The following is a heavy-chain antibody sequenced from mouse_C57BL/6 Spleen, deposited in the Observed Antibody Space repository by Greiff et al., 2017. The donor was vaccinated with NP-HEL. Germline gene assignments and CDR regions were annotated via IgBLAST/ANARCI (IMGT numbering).Heavy chain of an antibody. CDR3: AREGRYYNYFDY. J-gene: IGHJ2*01. CDR2: ISYDGSN. V-gene: IGHV3-6*01. D-gene: IGHD1-1*01. Sequence: EVHLVESGPGLVKPSQSLSLTCSVTGYSITSGYYWNWIRQFPGNKLEWMGYISYDGSNNYNPSLKNRISITRDTSKNQFFLKLNSVTTEDTATYYCAREGRYYNYFDYWGQGTTLTVSS. CDR1: GYSITSGYY.